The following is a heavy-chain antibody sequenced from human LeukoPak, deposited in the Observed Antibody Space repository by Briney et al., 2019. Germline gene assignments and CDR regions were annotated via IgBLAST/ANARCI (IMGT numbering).Heavy chain of an antibody. D-gene: IGHD3-22*01. Sequence: SETLSLTSAVYGGSFSGYYWSWIRQSPGKGLEWIGEINHSGSTNYNPSLKSRVTISVDTSKNQFSLKLSSVTAADTAVYYCARVGRHYDSSGYYFLDYWGQGTLVTVSS. CDR3: ARVGRHYDSSGYYFLDY. CDR1: GGSFSGYY. V-gene: IGHV4-34*01. J-gene: IGHJ4*02. CDR2: INHSGST.